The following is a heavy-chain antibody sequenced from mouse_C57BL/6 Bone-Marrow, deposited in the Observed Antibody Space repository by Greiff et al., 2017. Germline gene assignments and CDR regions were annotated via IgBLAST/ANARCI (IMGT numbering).Heavy chain of an antibody. CDR3: ERLSTASDWYFDV. CDR1: EYEFPSHD. V-gene: IGHV5-2*01. D-gene: IGHD1-2*01. Sequence: EVMLVESGGGLVQPGESLKLSCESNEYEFPSHDMSWVRKTPEKRLELVAAINSDGGSTYYPDTMESRFIISRDNTKKTLYLQMSSLRSEDTALYYGERLSTASDWYFDVWGRGTTVTVSS. CDR2: INSDGGST. J-gene: IGHJ1*03.